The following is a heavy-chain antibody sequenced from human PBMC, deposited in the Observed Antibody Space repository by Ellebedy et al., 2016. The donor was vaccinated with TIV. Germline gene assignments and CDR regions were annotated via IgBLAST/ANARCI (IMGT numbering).Heavy chain of an antibody. CDR1: GFTVSSNY. Sequence: PGGSLRLSCAASGFTVSSNYMSWVRQAPGKGLEWVSVIYSGGSTYYADSVKGRFTIARDNSKNTLYLQMNSLRAEDTAVYYCARVKSGGSCYSGSGCYFDYWGQGTLVTVSS. V-gene: IGHV3-66*01. CDR2: IYSGGST. CDR3: ARVKSGGSCYSGSGCYFDY. D-gene: IGHD2-15*01. J-gene: IGHJ4*02.